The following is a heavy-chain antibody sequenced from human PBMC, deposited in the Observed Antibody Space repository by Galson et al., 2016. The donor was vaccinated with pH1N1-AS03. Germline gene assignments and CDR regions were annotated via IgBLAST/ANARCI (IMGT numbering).Heavy chain of an antibody. Sequence: ETLSLPCDVLGGTFSGFFWNWVRQSSGKGLEWIGEVDHSGIITYNPSLRSRLNISLDTSSRQFSLKLTSVTAADTAVYFCARLLGKAFPRLSRNFGMDVWGQGTTVTVSS. CDR3: ARLLGKAFPRLSRNFGMDV. V-gene: IGHV4-34*01. CDR2: VDHSGII. CDR1: GGTFSGFF. J-gene: IGHJ6*02. D-gene: IGHD3-16*01.